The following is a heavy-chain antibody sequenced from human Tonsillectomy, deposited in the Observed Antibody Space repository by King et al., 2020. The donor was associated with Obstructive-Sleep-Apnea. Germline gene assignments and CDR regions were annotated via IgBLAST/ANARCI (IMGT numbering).Heavy chain of an antibody. CDR3: ARVWQHWKSELDY. J-gene: IGHJ4*02. CDR1: GLTVSSNY. Sequence: VQLVESGGGLVQPGGSLRLSCAASGLTVSSNYMSWVSQAPGKGLEWVSLIFIVGTTYYADSVQGRFTISRDNSKNTLYLQMNSLRAEDTAVYYCARVWQHWKSELDYWGQGILVTVSS. D-gene: IGHD1-1*01. V-gene: IGHV3-66*01. CDR2: IFIVGTT.